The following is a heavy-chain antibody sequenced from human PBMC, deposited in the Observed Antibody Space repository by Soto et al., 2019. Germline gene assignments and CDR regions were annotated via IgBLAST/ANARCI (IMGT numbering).Heavy chain of an antibody. J-gene: IGHJ2*01. CDR2: IFDSGST. D-gene: IGHD4-17*01. CDR3: AREIIPLTTDWYFDL. V-gene: IGHV4-30-4*01. Sequence: QVQLQESGPGLVKPSQTLSLTCTVSGGSISGGVYYWSWIRQPPGKGLEWIGYIFDSGSTYYNPSLKSRVTISVDTSKNQFSLRLSSVTAADTAVYYWAREIIPLTTDWYFDLWGRGTLGTVSS. CDR1: GGSISGGVYY.